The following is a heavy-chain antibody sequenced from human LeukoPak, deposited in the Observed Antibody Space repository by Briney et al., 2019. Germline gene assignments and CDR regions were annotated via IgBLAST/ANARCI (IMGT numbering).Heavy chain of an antibody. CDR2: IYYSGST. Sequence: SETLSLTCTVSGGSISSGGYYWSWIRQHPGKGLEWIGYIYYSGSTYYNPSLKSRVTISVDTSKNQFSLKLSSVTAADTAVYYCARDQGDSGYLDAFDIWGQGTMVTVSS. J-gene: IGHJ3*02. V-gene: IGHV4-31*03. D-gene: IGHD3-22*01. CDR3: ARDQGDSGYLDAFDI. CDR1: GGSISSGGYY.